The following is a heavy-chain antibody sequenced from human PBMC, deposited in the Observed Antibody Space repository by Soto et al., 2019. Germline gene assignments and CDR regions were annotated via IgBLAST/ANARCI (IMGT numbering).Heavy chain of an antibody. J-gene: IGHJ4*02. CDR1: GYTFTGYY. CDR2: INPNSGGT. D-gene: IGHD3-3*01. Sequence: GASVKVSCKASGYTFTGYYMHWVRQAPGQGLEWMGWINPNSGGTNYAQKFQGWVTMTRDTSISTAYMELSRLRSDDTAVYYCARAHGRFLEWYDYWGQGTLVTVSS. CDR3: ARAHGRFLEWYDY. V-gene: IGHV1-2*04.